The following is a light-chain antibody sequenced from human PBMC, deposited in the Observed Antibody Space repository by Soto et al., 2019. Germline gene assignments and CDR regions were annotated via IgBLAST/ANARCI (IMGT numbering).Light chain of an antibody. CDR2: AAS. CDR3: QQSYRIPYT. V-gene: IGKV1-39*01. Sequence: DIQMTQSPSSLSVSIGDRITITCRSSQSIRVYLNWYQKKPGTHPKLLIYAASNLQSGVPSRFIGSGSGTDFTLTISSLQPEDFASYYCQQSYRIPYTFGQGTKLEI. J-gene: IGKJ2*01. CDR1: QSIRVY.